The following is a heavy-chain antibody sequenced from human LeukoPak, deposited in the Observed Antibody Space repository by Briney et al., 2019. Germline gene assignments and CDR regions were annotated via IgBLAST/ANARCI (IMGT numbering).Heavy chain of an antibody. J-gene: IGHJ4*02. Sequence: SVKVSCKASGGTFSSYAISWVRQAPGQGLEWMGRIIPILGIANYAQKFQGRVTITADKSTSTAYMELRSLRSDDTAVYYCARDYWKYYYDSSGYYSGFWGQGTLVTVSS. CDR2: IIPILGIA. CDR1: GGTFSSYA. D-gene: IGHD3-22*01. V-gene: IGHV1-69*04. CDR3: ARDYWKYYYDSSGYYSGF.